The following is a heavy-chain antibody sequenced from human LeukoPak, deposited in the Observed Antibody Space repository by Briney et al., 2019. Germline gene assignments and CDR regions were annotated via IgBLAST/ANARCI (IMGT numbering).Heavy chain of an antibody. CDR3: ARAIYHLDY. V-gene: IGHV3-48*03. CDR1: GFAFSDYE. J-gene: IGHJ4*02. CDR2: ISSSGDKI. D-gene: IGHD2/OR15-2a*01. Sequence: GGSLRFSCAASGFAFSDYEMNWVRQAPGKGLEWVSYISSSGDKILHADSVKGRFTISRDNAKNSLYLQMDSLRAEDTAVYYCARAIYHLDYWGQGTLVTDSS.